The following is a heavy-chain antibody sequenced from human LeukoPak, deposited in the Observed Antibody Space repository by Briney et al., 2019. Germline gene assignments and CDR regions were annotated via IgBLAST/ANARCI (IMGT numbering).Heavy chain of an antibody. V-gene: IGHV3-21*01. D-gene: IGHD3-22*01. J-gene: IGHJ3*02. CDR1: GFAFSSYS. CDR3: ARMYYDSSGPGGAFDI. CDR2: ISSSSSYI. Sequence: GGSLRLSCAASGFAFSSYSMNWVRQAPGKGLEWVSSISSSSSYIYYADSVKGRFTISRDNAKNSLYLQMNSLRAEDTAVYYCARMYYDSSGPGGAFDIWGQGTMVTVSS.